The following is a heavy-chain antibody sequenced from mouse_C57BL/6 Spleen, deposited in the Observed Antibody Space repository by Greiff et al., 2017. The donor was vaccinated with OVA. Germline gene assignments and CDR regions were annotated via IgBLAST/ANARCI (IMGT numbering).Heavy chain of an antibody. D-gene: IGHD4-1*01. CDR1: GFTFSDYY. J-gene: IGHJ3*01. CDR3: ARPELGRDWFAY. CDR2: ISNGGGST. Sequence: EVMLVESGGGLVQPGGSLKLSCAASGFTFSDYYMYWVRQTPEKRLEWVAYISNGGGSTYYPDTVKGRFTISRDNAKNTLYLQLCRLKSEDTAMYYCARPELGRDWFAYWGQGTLVTVSA. V-gene: IGHV5-12*01.